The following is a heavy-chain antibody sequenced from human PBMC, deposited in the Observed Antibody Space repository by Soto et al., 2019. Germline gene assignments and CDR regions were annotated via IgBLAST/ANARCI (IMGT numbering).Heavy chain of an antibody. J-gene: IGHJ4*02. Sequence: PSETLSLTCTVSGGSVSSGSYYWSWIRQPPGKGLEWIGYIYYSGSTNYNPSLKSRVTISVDTSKNQFSLKLSSVTAVDTAVYYCASWNWEDYYFDYWGQGTLVTVSS. CDR3: ASWNWEDYYFDY. D-gene: IGHD1-7*01. CDR1: GGSVSSGSYY. CDR2: IYYSGST. V-gene: IGHV4-61*01.